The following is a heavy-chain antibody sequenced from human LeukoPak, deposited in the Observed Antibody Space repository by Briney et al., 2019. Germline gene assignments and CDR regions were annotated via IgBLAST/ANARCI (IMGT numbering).Heavy chain of an antibody. CDR1: GGSISSYY. J-gene: IGHJ4*02. CDR3: ARDPIVGATGTNY. D-gene: IGHD1-26*01. Sequence: SETLSLTCTVSGGSISSYYWSWIRQPPGKGLEWIGYIYYSGSTNYNPSLKSRVTISVDTSKNQFSLKLSSVTAADTAVYYCARDPIVGATGTNYWGQGTLVTVSS. V-gene: IGHV4-59*12. CDR2: IYYSGST.